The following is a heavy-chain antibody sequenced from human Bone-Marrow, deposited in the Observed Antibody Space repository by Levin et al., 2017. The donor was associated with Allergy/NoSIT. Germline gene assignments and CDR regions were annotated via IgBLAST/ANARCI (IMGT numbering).Heavy chain of an antibody. CDR2: ISYDGNNK. D-gene: IGHD6-13*01. J-gene: IGHJ5*02. V-gene: IGHV3-30-3*01. CDR3: ARDSGAGTGGWFDP. Sequence: GGSLRLTCAASGGTFSSHDIHWVRQAPGKGLEWVADISYDGNNKNYIDSVKGRFTISRDNSKNTLYLQMNSLRAEDTAVYYCARDSGAGTGGWFDPWGQGTLVTVSS. CDR1: GGTFSSHD.